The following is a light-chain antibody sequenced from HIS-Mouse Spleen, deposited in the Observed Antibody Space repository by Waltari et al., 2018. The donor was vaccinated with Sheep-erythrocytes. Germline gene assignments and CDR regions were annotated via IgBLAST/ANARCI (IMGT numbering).Light chain of an antibody. CDR2: EGS. V-gene: IGLV2-23*01. CDR1: SSHVGSYIR. J-gene: IGLJ3*02. Sequence: QSALTQPASVSGSPGQSITISCTGTSSHVGSYIRSPRYQQHPGKAPKLMIYEGSKRPSGVSNRFSGSKSGNTASLTISGLQAEDEADYYCCSYAGSSTPWVFGGGTKLTVL. CDR3: CSYAGSSTPWV.